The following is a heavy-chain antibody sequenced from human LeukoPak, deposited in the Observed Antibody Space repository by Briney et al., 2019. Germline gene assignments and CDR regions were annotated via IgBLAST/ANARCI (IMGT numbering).Heavy chain of an antibody. J-gene: IGHJ4*02. V-gene: IGHV3-74*01. CDR3: ARDEPTVTTGPPVGS. CDR2: VNGDGSSS. D-gene: IGHD4-17*01. CDR1: GFSLSTSW. Sequence: PGGSLRLSCAASGFSLSTSWMHWVRQTPGKGLVWVSRVNGDGSSSDYADSVKGRFTISRDNAKNTLYLQMNSLRVEDTAVYYCARDEPTVTTGPPVGSWGQGTLVTVSS.